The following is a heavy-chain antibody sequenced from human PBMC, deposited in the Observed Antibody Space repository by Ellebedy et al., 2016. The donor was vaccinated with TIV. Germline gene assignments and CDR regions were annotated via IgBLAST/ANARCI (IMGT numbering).Heavy chain of an antibody. D-gene: IGHD6-25*01. CDR1: GYTFTAYY. J-gene: IGHJ6*02. V-gene: IGHV1-2*02. Sequence: ASVKVSCKASGYTFTAYYMHWVRQPPGQGLEWMGWINPDSGGTNFAQKFQVRVTVTRDTSVNTAYMELSRLESDDTAVYYCARVRRGSSGLDVWGQGTTVTVS. CDR3: ARVRRGSSGLDV. CDR2: INPDSGGT.